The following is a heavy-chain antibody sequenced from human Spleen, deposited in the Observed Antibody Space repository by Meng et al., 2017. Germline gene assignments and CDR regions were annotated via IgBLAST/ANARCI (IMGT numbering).Heavy chain of an antibody. CDR1: GFTFSSYW. CDR3: ARVNRDIVVVPAAPIMYFDY. CDR2: IKQDGSEK. D-gene: IGHD2-2*01. Sequence: GESLKISCAASGFTFSSYWMSWVRQAPGKGLEWVANIKQDGSEKYYVDSVKGRFTISRGNAKNSLYLQMNSLRAEDTAVYYCARVNRDIVVVPAAPIMYFDYWGQGTLVTVSS. J-gene: IGHJ4*02. V-gene: IGHV3-7*01.